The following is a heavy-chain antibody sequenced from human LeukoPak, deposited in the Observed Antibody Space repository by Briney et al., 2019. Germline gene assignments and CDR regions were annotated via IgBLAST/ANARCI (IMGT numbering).Heavy chain of an antibody. Sequence: GGSLRLSCAASGFTFSSYEMNWVRQAPGKGLEWVSYISSSGSTIYYADSVKGRFTISRDNAKNSLYPQMNSLRAEDTAVYYCARRPISRLDWFDPWGQGTLVTVSS. CDR1: GFTFSSYE. V-gene: IGHV3-48*03. CDR3: ARRPISRLDWFDP. CDR2: ISSSGSTI. J-gene: IGHJ5*02. D-gene: IGHD2/OR15-2a*01.